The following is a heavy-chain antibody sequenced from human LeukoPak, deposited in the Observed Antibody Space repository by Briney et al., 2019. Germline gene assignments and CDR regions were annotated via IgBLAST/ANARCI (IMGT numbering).Heavy chain of an antibody. CDR1: GGSISSGSYY. CDR3: ARDTDYFDY. J-gene: IGHJ4*02. Sequence: SETLSLTCTVSGGSISSGSYYWSWIRQPAGKGLEWIGRIYTSGSTNYNPSLKSRVTISVDTSKNQFSLKLSSVTAADSSVYYCARDTDYFDYWGQGTLVTVSS. CDR2: IYTSGST. V-gene: IGHV4-61*02.